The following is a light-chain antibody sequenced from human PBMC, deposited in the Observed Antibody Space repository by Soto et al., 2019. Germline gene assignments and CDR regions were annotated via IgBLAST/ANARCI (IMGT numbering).Light chain of an antibody. J-gene: IGKJ1*01. CDR1: QSVSSN. CDR2: GAS. CDR3: QQYNNCPPT. V-gene: IGKV3-15*01. Sequence: EIVMTQSPATLSVSPGERATLSCRASQSVSSNLAGYQQKPGEAPRLLIYGASTRATGIPARFSGSGSGTEFTLTISSLQSQDFAVYYCQQYNNCPPTFGQGTKVEIK.